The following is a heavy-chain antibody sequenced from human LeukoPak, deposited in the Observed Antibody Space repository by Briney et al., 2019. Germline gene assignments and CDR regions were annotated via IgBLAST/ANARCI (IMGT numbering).Heavy chain of an antibody. Sequence: ASVKVSCKASGGTFSSYAINWVRQATGQGLEWMGWMNPNSGNTGYAQKFQGRVTMTRNTSISTAYMELSSLRSEDTAVYYCARGRRRDSSVSYWGQGTLVTVSS. CDR2: MNPNSGNT. J-gene: IGHJ4*02. CDR3: ARGRRRDSSVSY. V-gene: IGHV1-8*02. D-gene: IGHD3-22*01. CDR1: GGTFSSYA.